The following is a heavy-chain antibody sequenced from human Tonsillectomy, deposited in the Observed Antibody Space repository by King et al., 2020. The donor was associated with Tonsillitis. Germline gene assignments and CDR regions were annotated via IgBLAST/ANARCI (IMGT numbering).Heavy chain of an antibody. D-gene: IGHD3-22*01. CDR1: GFTFSSYG. Sequence: VQLVESGGGVVQPGRSLRLSCAASGFTFSSYGMHWVRQAPGKGLEGVAVISYDGSNKYYADSVKGRFTISRDNSKNTLYLQMNSLRAEDTAVYYCAKIGLDYYDSSGYPLYYYYYGMDVWGQGTTVTVSS. J-gene: IGHJ6*02. V-gene: IGHV3-30*18. CDR2: ISYDGSNK. CDR3: AKIGLDYYDSSGYPLYYYYYGMDV.